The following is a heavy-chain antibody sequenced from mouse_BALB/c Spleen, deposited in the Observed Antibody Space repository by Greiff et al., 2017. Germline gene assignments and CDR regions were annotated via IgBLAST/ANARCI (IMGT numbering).Heavy chain of an antibody. D-gene: IGHD1-1*01. V-gene: IGHV14-3*02. J-gene: IGHJ2*01. CDR3: ARRGRSCWDY. CDR2: IDPANGNT. Sequence: EVQLQQSGAELVKPGASVKLSCTASGFNIKDSYMHWVKQRPEQGLEWIGRIDPANGNTKYDPKFQGKATITADTSSNTAYLQLSSLTSEDTAVYYCARRGRSCWDYWGQGTTLTVSA. CDR1: GFNIKDSY.